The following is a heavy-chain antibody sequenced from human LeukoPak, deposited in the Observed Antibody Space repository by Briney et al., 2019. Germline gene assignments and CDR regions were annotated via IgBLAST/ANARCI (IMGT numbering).Heavy chain of an antibody. D-gene: IGHD3-10*01. V-gene: IGHV1-2*02. CDR3: ASRYVSYYNERTLDN. Sequence: GASVKVSCKASGYTFTGYYMHWMRQAPGQGLDWMGWINPNSGGTNYAQKFQGRVTMTRDTSISTAYMELSRLRSDDTAVYYCASRYVSYYNERTLDNWGQGTLVTVSS. CDR2: INPNSGGT. CDR1: GYTFTGYY. J-gene: IGHJ4*02.